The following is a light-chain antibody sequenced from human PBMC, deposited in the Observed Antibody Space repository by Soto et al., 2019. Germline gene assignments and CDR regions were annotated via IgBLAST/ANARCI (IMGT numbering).Light chain of an antibody. CDR2: EVY. Sequence: QSALTQPPSASGSPGQSVTISCTGTFNDVGGYNYVSWYQQHPGKAPKVIIYEVYKRPSGVPDRFSGSKSGKTASLTVSGLQAEDESDYYCSAYGSNNNLVFGGGTKLTVL. CDR1: FNDVGGYNY. J-gene: IGLJ3*02. CDR3: SAYGSNNNLV. V-gene: IGLV2-8*01.